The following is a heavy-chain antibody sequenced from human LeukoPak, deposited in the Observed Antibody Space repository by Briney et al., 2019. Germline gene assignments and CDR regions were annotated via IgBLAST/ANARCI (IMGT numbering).Heavy chain of an antibody. Sequence: ASVKVSCKASGYTFTSYDINWVRQATGQGLEWMGWMNPNSGNTGYAQNFQGRVTMTRNTSISTAYMELSSLRSEDTAVYYCARRYSDSGNYYYMDVWGEGTTVTISS. D-gene: IGHD3-22*01. V-gene: IGHV1-8*01. J-gene: IGHJ6*03. CDR3: ARRYSDSGNYYYMDV. CDR1: GYTFTSYD. CDR2: MNPNSGNT.